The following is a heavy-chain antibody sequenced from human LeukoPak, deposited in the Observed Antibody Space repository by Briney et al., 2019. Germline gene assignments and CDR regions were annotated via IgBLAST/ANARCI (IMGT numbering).Heavy chain of an antibody. CDR1: GFTFSSYS. J-gene: IGHJ4*02. CDR3: ARGSRAIAVAVDY. V-gene: IGHV3-21*01. Sequence: GGSLRLSCAASGFTFSSYSMNWVRQAPGKGLEWVSSISSSSSYIYYADSVKGRFTISRDNAKNSLYLQMNSLGAEDTAVYYCARGSRAIAVAVDYWGQGTLVTVSS. D-gene: IGHD6-19*01. CDR2: ISSSSSYI.